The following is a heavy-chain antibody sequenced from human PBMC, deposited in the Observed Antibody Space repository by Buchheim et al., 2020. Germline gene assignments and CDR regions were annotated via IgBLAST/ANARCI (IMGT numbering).Heavy chain of an antibody. CDR3: ARDQAVAVAGTRIGNWYFDI. CDR1: GYTFTSYA. D-gene: IGHD6-19*01. V-gene: IGHV1-3*01. CDR2: INAGNGNT. Sequence: QVQLVQSGAEVKKPGASVKVSCKASGYTFTSYAMHWVRQAPGQRLEWMGWINAGNGNTKYSQKFQGRVTITRDTFASTAYMELSSLRSEDTAVYYCARDQAVAVAGTRIGNWYFDIWGRGTL. J-gene: IGHJ2*01.